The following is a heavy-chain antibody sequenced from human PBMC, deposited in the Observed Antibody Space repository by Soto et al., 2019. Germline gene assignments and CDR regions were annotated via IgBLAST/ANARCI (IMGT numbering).Heavy chain of an antibody. CDR3: ATQEVGGSYVYTFDS. D-gene: IGHD1-26*01. CDR2: IFHSGST. V-gene: IGHV4-31*03. Sequence: PSETLSLTCIVSGASISSGGYYYHWIRQHPGKGLEWIGYIFHSGSTYYNPSLKSRVTMSADTSKNQFSLKLSSVTAADTAVYYCATQEVGGSYVYTFDSWGQGTLVTVSS. J-gene: IGHJ5*01. CDR1: GASISSGGYY.